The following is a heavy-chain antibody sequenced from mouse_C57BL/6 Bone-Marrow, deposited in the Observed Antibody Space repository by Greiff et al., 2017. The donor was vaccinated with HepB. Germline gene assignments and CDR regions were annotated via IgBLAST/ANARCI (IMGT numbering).Heavy chain of an antibody. CDR3: TLLLPYFYSYAMDY. Sequence: DVKLVESGAELVKPGASVKLSCTASGFTFTDYYMHWVKQRPEEGLEWIGWIDPETGDTEYASKFKGKATITADTSSNTAYLQLRSLTSEDTAVYYCTLLLPYFYSYAMDYWGQGTSVTVSS. CDR2: IDPETGDT. D-gene: IGHD1-1*01. V-gene: IGHV14-4*01. J-gene: IGHJ4*01. CDR1: GFTFTDYY.